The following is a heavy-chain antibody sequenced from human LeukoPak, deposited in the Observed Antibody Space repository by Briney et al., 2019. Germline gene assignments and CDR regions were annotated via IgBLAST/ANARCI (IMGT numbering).Heavy chain of an antibody. D-gene: IGHD3-22*01. Sequence: GGSLRLSCAASGFTFSSYSMNWVRQAPGKGLEWVSSIGSSSSYIYYADSVKGRFTISRYNAKNSLYLQMNSLRAEDTAVYYCARELYYYERSGYGSIDYWGQGTLVTVSS. V-gene: IGHV3-21*01. CDR2: IGSSSSYI. CDR3: ARELYYYERSGYGSIDY. J-gene: IGHJ4*02. CDR1: GFTFSSYS.